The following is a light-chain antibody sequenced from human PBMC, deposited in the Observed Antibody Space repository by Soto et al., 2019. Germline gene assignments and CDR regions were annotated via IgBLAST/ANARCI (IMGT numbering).Light chain of an antibody. Sequence: QSVLTQPASVSGSPGQSITISCTGTSSDVGSYNHVSWYQQHPGKAPKLMIYEGSKRPSGVSNRFSGSKSGNTASLTISGLQAEDEADYYCCSYSGSSIHVVFGGGTKLTVL. CDR2: EGS. V-gene: IGLV2-23*01. J-gene: IGLJ2*01. CDR3: CSYSGSSIHVV. CDR1: SSDVGSYNH.